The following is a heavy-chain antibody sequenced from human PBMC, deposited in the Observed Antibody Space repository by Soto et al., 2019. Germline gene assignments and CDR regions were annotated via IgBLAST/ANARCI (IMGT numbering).Heavy chain of an antibody. Sequence: GGSLRLSCAASGFTFSIYAMSWVRQAPGKGLEWVSAISGSGGSTYYADSVKGRFTISRDNSKNTLYLQMNSLRAEDTAVYYCAKDRRYCSSTSCSPYYYYYYGMDVWGQGTTVTVSS. D-gene: IGHD2-2*01. J-gene: IGHJ6*02. CDR1: GFTFSIYA. CDR3: AKDRRYCSSTSCSPYYYYYYGMDV. V-gene: IGHV3-23*01. CDR2: ISGSGGST.